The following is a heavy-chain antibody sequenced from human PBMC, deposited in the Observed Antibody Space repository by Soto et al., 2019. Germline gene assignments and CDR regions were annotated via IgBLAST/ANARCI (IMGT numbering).Heavy chain of an antibody. J-gene: IGHJ6*03. D-gene: IGHD2-2*01. CDR1: GGSFSGYY. CDR3: AIAPVVVVPAAAYYYYYYMDV. V-gene: IGHV4-34*01. Sequence: QVQLQQWGAGLSKPSETLSLTCAVYGGSFSGYYWSWIRQPPGKGLEWIGEINHSGSTNYNPSLKSRVTISVDTSKNQFSLKLGSVTAADTAVYYCAIAPVVVVPAAAYYYYYYMDVWGKGTTVTVSS. CDR2: INHSGST.